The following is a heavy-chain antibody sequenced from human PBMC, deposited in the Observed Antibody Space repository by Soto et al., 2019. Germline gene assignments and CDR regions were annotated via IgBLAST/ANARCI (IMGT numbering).Heavy chain of an antibody. CDR1: GFTFSDYW. CDR2: IKTDGSEK. Sequence: EVQLVESGGGLVQPGGSLRLSCAASGFTFSDYWMSWVRQAPGKGLECVANIKTDGSEKYYVDPVKGRFTISSDNAKNSLYLQMNSLRAEVTAVYYCASSMGRGGNDYWGQGTLVAVSS. D-gene: IGHD3-10*01. V-gene: IGHV3-7*05. J-gene: IGHJ4*02. CDR3: ASSMGRGGNDY.